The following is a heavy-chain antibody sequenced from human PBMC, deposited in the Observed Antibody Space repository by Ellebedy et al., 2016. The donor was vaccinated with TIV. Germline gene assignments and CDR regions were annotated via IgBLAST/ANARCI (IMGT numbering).Heavy chain of an antibody. J-gene: IGHJ6*02. V-gene: IGHV3-21*03. Sequence: GESLKISCAASGFTFSSYSLNWVRQAPGKGLEWVSSISSTGSYTYYADSVKGRFTISRDNAKNSLYLQMSSLRAEDTGVYYCARDQGEWLRHNGMDVWGQGTTVTVSS. D-gene: IGHD3-16*01. CDR2: ISSTGSYT. CDR3: ARDQGEWLRHNGMDV. CDR1: GFTFSSYS.